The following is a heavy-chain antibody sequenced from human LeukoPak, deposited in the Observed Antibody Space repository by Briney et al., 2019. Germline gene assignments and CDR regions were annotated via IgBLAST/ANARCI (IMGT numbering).Heavy chain of an antibody. Sequence: ASVKVSCKASGGTFSSYAISWVRQAPGQGLEWMGGIIPIFGTANYAQKFQGRVTITADKSTSTAYMELSSLRSEDTAVYYCARAKGYCSGGSCYTHDYYYYYYMDVWGKGTTVTVSS. V-gene: IGHV1-69*06. CDR2: IIPIFGTA. CDR3: ARAKGYCSGGSCYTHDYYYYYYMDV. D-gene: IGHD2-15*01. J-gene: IGHJ6*03. CDR1: GGTFSSYA.